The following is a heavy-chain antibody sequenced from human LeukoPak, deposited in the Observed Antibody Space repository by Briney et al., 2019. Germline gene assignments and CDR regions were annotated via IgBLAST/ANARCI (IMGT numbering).Heavy chain of an antibody. V-gene: IGHV3-23*01. CDR1: GFTFSSYA. J-gene: IGHJ4*02. CDR2: ISGSGGST. D-gene: IGHD6-13*01. CDR3: ARDKEQLVSDY. Sequence: PGGSLRLSCAASGFTFSSYAMSGVGQAPGNGLEWVSAISGSGGSTYYADSVKGRFTISRDNSKNTLYLQMNSLRAEDTAVYYCARDKEQLVSDYWGQGTLVTVSS.